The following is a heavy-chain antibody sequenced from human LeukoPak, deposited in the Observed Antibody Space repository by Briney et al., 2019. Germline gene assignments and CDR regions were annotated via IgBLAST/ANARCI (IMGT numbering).Heavy chain of an antibody. J-gene: IGHJ4*02. D-gene: IGHD6-13*01. Sequence: PSETLSLTCTVSGDAISSYYWSWIRQPPGKGLEWIGYIYYSGSTNYNPSLKSRGTVSVDTSKNQFSLKLTSVTAADTAVYYCARQIAAAGRGQYYFDYWGQGTLVTVSS. V-gene: IGHV4-59*01. CDR3: ARQIAAAGRGQYYFDY. CDR2: IYYSGST. CDR1: GDAISSYY.